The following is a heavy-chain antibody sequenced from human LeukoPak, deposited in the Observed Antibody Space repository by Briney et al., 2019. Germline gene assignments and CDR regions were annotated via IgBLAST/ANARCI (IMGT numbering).Heavy chain of an antibody. Sequence: GGSLRLSCAASGFTFSSYAMHWVRQAPGKGLEWVAVISYDGSNKYYADSVKGRFTISRDNSKNTLYLQMNSLRAEDTAVYYCAREVIAATPHDAFDISGQGTMVTVSS. CDR2: ISYDGSNK. D-gene: IGHD5-12*01. V-gene: IGHV3-30*01. J-gene: IGHJ3*02. CDR1: GFTFSSYA. CDR3: AREVIAATPHDAFDI.